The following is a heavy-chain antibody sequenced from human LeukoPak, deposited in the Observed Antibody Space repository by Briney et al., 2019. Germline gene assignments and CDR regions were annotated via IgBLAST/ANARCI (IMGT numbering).Heavy chain of an antibody. D-gene: IGHD3-3*01. V-gene: IGHV1-69*05. CDR3: ARDGLLRYYYTDV. Sequence: GASVKVSCKASGGTFSSYAISWVRQAPGQGLEWMGRIIPIFGTANYAQKFQGRVTITTDESTSTAYMELSSLRSEDTAVYYCARDGLLRYYYTDVWGKGTTVTVSS. CDR2: IIPIFGTA. J-gene: IGHJ6*03. CDR1: GGTFSSYA.